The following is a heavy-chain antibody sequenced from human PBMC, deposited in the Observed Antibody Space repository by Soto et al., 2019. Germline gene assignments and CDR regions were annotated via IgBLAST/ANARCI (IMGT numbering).Heavy chain of an antibody. Sequence: GGSLRLSCAASGFTFSSYAMSWVRQAPGKGLEWVSAISGSGGSTYYADSVKGRFTISRDNSKNTLYLQMNSLRAEDTAVYYCAKDRVAGGRGYCTNGVCFPPTYYGMDVWGQGTTVTVSS. CDR1: GFTFSSYA. CDR2: ISGSGGST. J-gene: IGHJ6*02. CDR3: AKDRVAGGRGYCTNGVCFPPTYYGMDV. V-gene: IGHV3-23*01. D-gene: IGHD2-8*01.